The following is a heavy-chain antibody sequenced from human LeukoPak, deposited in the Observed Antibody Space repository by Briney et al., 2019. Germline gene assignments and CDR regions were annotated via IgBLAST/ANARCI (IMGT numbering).Heavy chain of an antibody. Sequence: GGSLRLSCAASGFTFSTYWMSWVRQAPGKGLEWVANIKQDGSEKYYVDSVKGRFTISRDNAKNSLFLQMNSLRADDTAVYYCARVAPYRITGTTSLFDSWGQGSLLTVSS. CDR3: ARVAPYRITGTTSLFDS. D-gene: IGHD1-20*01. CDR1: GFTFSTYW. V-gene: IGHV3-7*01. J-gene: IGHJ4*02. CDR2: IKQDGSEK.